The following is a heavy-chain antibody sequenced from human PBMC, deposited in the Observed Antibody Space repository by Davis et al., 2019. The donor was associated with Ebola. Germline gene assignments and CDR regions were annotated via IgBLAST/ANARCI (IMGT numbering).Heavy chain of an antibody. CDR2: TYYTSKWYN. CDR1: GDSVSGGSGA. CDR3: ARGWLRTGLDI. D-gene: IGHD5-24*01. Sequence: HSQTPSLTCAISGDSVSGGSGAWNWLRQSPSRGLEWLGRTYYTSKWYNHYAPSVKSRTTINPDTSKNQFSLQLNSVTPEDTAVYYCARGWLRTGLDIWGQGTMVIVSS. V-gene: IGHV6-1*01. J-gene: IGHJ3*02.